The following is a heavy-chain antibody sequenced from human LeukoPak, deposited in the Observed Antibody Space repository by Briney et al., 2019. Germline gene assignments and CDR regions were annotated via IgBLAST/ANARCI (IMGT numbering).Heavy chain of an antibody. D-gene: IGHD6-19*01. CDR1: GFTFSSYA. V-gene: IGHV3-23*01. CDR3: AKQYSSGSFHFDY. Sequence: GGSLRLSCAASGFTFSSYAMSWVRQAPGKGLEWVSAISGSGGSTYFADSVKGRFTISRDNSKNTLYLQMNSLRAEDTAVYYCAKQYSSGSFHFDYWGQGTLVTVSS. J-gene: IGHJ4*02. CDR2: ISGSGGST.